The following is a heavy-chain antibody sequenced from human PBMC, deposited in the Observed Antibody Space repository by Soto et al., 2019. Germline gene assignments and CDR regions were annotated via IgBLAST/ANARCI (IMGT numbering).Heavy chain of an antibody. CDR1: GFTFSSYG. CDR3: ARDPLMDSDHYYGMDV. CDR2: IWYDGSNK. J-gene: IGHJ6*02. V-gene: IGHV3-33*01. D-gene: IGHD3-10*01. Sequence: GGSLRLSCAASGFTFSSYGMHWVRQAPGKGLEGVAVIWYDGSNKYYADSVKGRFTISRDHSNNTLYLQMNSLRAEDTAVYYCARDPLMDSDHYYGMDVWGQGTSVTVSS.